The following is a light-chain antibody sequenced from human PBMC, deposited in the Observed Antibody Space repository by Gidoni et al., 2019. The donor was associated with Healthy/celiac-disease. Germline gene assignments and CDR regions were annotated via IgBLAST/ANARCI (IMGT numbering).Light chain of an antibody. CDR2: GAS. CDR1: QSVSSSY. V-gene: IGKV3-20*01. J-gene: IGKJ2*01. Sequence: EIVLTQSPGTLSLSPGERATLSCRVSQSVSSSYLAWYQQKPGQAPRLLIYGASSRATGIPDRFSGSGSGTDFTLTISRLEPEDFAVYYCQQYGSSPGFGQGTKLEIK. CDR3: QQYGSSPG.